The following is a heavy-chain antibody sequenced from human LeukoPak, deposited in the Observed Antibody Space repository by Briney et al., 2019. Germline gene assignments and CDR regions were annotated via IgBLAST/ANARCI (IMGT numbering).Heavy chain of an antibody. Sequence: GRSLRLSCAASGFTFSSYAMSWVRQAPGKGLEWVSVITSTGGGAYYADSVKGRFTISRENSKNTLYLQMNSLRADDTAVYYCAKVGSGWSSDYWGQGTLVTVSS. CDR2: ITSTGGGA. CDR3: AKVGSGWSSDY. D-gene: IGHD6-19*01. CDR1: GFTFSSYA. J-gene: IGHJ4*02. V-gene: IGHV3-23*01.